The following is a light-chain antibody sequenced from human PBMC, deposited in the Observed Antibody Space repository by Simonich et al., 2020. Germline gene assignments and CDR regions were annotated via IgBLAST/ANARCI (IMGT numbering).Light chain of an antibody. V-gene: IGLV3-25*03. CDR1: ALPKQY. J-gene: IGLJ2*01. Sequence: SYELTQPPSVSVSPGQTARITCSGDALPKQYAYWYHQKPGQAPVRVIYKDSERPSGFPERFSGSSSGTTVTLTISGVQAEDEADYYCQSADSSGTYVVFGGGTKLTVL. CDR2: KDS. CDR3: QSADSSGTYVV.